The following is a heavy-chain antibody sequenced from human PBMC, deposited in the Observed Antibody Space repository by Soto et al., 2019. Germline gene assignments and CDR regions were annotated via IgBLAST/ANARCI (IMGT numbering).Heavy chain of an antibody. D-gene: IGHD6-6*01. CDR1: GLTFSNYA. Sequence: GGSLRLSCAASGLTFSNYAMSWVRQAPGKGLEWVSGLSGSGESTYYADSVKGRFTISRDNSKNTLYLQMNSLRVDDTAVYYCAKGKQLVPYYGMDVWGQGTTVTVSS. J-gene: IGHJ6*02. CDR2: LSGSGEST. CDR3: AKGKQLVPYYGMDV. V-gene: IGHV3-23*01.